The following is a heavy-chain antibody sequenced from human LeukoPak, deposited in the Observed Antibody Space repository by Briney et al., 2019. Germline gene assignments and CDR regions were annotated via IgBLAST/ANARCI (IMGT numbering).Heavy chain of an antibody. CDR3: AHSSGYYYFDY. CDR2: IYYSGST. V-gene: IGHV4-59*01. J-gene: IGHJ4*02. D-gene: IGHD6-19*01. Sequence: SETLSLTCTVSGGSISSYYWSWIRQPPGKGLEWIGYIYYSGSTNYNPSLKSRVTISEDTSKNQFSLKLSSVTAADTAVYYCAHSSGYYYFDYWGQGTLVTVSS. CDR1: GGSISSYY.